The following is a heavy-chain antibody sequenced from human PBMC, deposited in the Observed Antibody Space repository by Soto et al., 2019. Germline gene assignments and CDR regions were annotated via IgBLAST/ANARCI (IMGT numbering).Heavy chain of an antibody. CDR3: ASLLWDFCSCSFYGMDV. CDR2: ISGSGGST. V-gene: IGHV3-23*01. D-gene: IGHD3-3*01. J-gene: IGHJ6*02. CDR1: GFTFSSYA. Sequence: GGSLRLSCAASGFTFSSYAMSWVRQAAGEGLEWVSAISGSGGSTYYADSVKGRFTISRDNSKNTLYRQMNSLRAEDTAVYYCASLLWDFCSCSFYGMDVWGQGTTVTVSS.